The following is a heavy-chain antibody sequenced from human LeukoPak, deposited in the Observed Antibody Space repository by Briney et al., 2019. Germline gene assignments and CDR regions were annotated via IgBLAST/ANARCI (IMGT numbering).Heavy chain of an antibody. J-gene: IGHJ4*02. Sequence: SETLSLTCTVSGGSISSGGYYWSWIRRHPGKGLEWIGYIYYSGSTYYNPSLKSRVTISVDTSKNQFSLKLSSVTAADTAVYYCARDGGGSSTSCYALWGQGTLVTVSS. D-gene: IGHD2-2*01. CDR3: ARDGGGSSTSCYAL. CDR1: GGSISSGGYY. CDR2: IYYSGST. V-gene: IGHV4-31*03.